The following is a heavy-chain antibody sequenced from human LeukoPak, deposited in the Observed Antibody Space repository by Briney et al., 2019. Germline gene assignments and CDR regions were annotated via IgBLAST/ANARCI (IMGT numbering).Heavy chain of an antibody. Sequence: PSETLSLTCTVSGGSISSYYWSWIRQPPGKGLEWIGHIYYSGSTNYNPSLKSRVTISVDTSKNQFSLKLSSVTAADTAVYYCAITLDPITTDYFDYWGQGTLVTVSS. D-gene: IGHD1-20*01. CDR3: AITLDPITTDYFDY. J-gene: IGHJ4*02. V-gene: IGHV4-59*01. CDR2: IYYSGST. CDR1: GGSISSYY.